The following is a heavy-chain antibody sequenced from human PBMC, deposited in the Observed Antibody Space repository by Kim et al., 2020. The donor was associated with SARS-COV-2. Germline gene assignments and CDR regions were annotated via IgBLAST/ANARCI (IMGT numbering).Heavy chain of an antibody. CDR1: GGSVSSGSYY. J-gene: IGHJ3*02. CDR3: ARGDYDILTGYSPDAFDI. V-gene: IGHV4-61*01. CDR2: IYYSGST. D-gene: IGHD3-9*01. Sequence: SETLSLTCTVSGGSVSSGSYYWSWIRQPPGKGLEWIGYIYYSGSTNYNPSLKSRVTISVDTSKNQFSLKLSSVTAADTAVYYCARGDYDILTGYSPDAFDIWGQGTMVNGSS.